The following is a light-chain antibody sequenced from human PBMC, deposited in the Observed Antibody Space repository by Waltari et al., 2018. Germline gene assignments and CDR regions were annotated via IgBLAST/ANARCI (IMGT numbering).Light chain of an antibody. CDR3: QQYGSSPLLT. Sequence: EIVLTQSPGTLSLSPGERATLSCRAGQSVSSSYLAWYQQKPVQSPRLLIYGASSMDPGIPDRFSGSGSATDFTLTISRLEPEDFAVYYCQQYGSSPLLTFGGGTKVEIK. V-gene: IGKV3-20*01. CDR2: GAS. CDR1: QSVSSSY. J-gene: IGKJ4*01.